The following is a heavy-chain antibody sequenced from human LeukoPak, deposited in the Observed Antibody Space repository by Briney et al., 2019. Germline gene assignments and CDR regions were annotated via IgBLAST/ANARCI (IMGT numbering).Heavy chain of an antibody. J-gene: IGHJ4*02. CDR1: GFTFDDYA. Sequence: GGSLRLSCAASGFTFDDYAMHWVRQAPGKGLEWVSGISWNSGSIGYADSVKGRFTISRDNAKNSQYLQMNSLRAEDTALYYCAKDAGIAVAGTKSYLDYWGQGTLVTVSS. CDR3: AKDAGIAVAGTKSYLDY. V-gene: IGHV3-9*01. CDR2: ISWNSGSI. D-gene: IGHD6-19*01.